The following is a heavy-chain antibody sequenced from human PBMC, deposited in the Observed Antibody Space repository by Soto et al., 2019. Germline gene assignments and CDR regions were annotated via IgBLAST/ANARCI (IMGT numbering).Heavy chain of an antibody. CDR2: IYSGGST. V-gene: IGHV3-66*04. D-gene: IGHD5-18*01. Sequence: PGGSLRLSCAAGGFTFSGNYMSWVRQAPGKGLEWVSVIYSGGSTYYADSVKGRFTISRDNSKNTMYIQMNSLRAEDTAVYYCARPTQYSYGPDYYYYGMDVWGQGTTVTVSS. J-gene: IGHJ6*02. CDR3: ARPTQYSYGPDYYYYGMDV. CDR1: GFTFSGNY.